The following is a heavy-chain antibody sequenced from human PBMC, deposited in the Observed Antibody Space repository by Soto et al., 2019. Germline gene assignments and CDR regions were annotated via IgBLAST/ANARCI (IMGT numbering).Heavy chain of an antibody. J-gene: IGHJ4*02. Sequence: VQLVESGGGLVQPGGSLRLSCAASGFTFSDYYMSWVRQAPGKGLEWVSSISKSGSTINYADSVKGRFTISRDNAKNSLYLQMNSLRGDDTAVYYCARQTPLVAVTPEFDYWGQGTLLTVSS. V-gene: IGHV3-11*01. CDR1: GFTFSDYY. CDR3: ARQTPLVAVTPEFDY. CDR2: ISKSGSTI. D-gene: IGHD2-15*01.